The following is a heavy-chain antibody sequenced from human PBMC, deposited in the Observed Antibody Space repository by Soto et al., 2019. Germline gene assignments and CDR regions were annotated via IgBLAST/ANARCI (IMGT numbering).Heavy chain of an antibody. Sequence: SETLSLTCTVSGGSVSSGSYYWSWIRQPPGKGLEWIGYIYYSGSTNYNPSLKSRVTISVDTSKNQFSLKLSSVTAADTAVYYCARDDTDLNSSRWYFQYYGMDVWGQGSTVTVSS. J-gene: IGHJ6*02. CDR3: ARDDTDLNSSRWYFQYYGMDV. D-gene: IGHD6-13*01. V-gene: IGHV4-61*01. CDR2: IYYSGST. CDR1: GGSVSSGSYY.